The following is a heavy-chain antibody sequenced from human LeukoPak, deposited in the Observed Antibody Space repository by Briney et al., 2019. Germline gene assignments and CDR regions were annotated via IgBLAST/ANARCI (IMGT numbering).Heavy chain of an antibody. Sequence: GGSLRLSCAASGFSFRSYGMHWVRQAPGKGLEWVAFIRYDGSNKYYADSVKGRFTISRDNSKNTLYLQMNSLRAEDTAVYYCAKDPGITGTPEWFDPWGQGTLVTVSS. CDR2: IRYDGSNK. J-gene: IGHJ5*02. CDR1: GFSFRSYG. D-gene: IGHD1-20*01. V-gene: IGHV3-30*02. CDR3: AKDPGITGTPEWFDP.